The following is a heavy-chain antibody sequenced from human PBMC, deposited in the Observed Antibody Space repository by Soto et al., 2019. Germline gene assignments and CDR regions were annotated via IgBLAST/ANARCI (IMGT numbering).Heavy chain of an antibody. J-gene: IGHJ5*02. Sequence: PSETLSLTCAVSGCSISSGGYSWSWIRQPPGKGLEWIGYIYHSGSTYYNPSLKSRVTISVDRSKNQFSLKLSSVTAADTAVYYCARVPDRWGQGTQVTV. CDR1: GCSISSGGYS. V-gene: IGHV4-30-2*01. CDR2: IYHSGST. D-gene: IGHD2-2*01. CDR3: ARVPDR.